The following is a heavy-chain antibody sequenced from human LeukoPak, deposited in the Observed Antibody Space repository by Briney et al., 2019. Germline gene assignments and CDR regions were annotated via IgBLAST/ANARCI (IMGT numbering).Heavy chain of an antibody. D-gene: IGHD1-1*01. V-gene: IGHV4-38-2*02. J-gene: IGHJ6*03. CDR1: GYSISSAYY. CDR3: AKVTTGGSYYMDV. Sequence: PETLSLTCSVSGYSISSAYYWGWMRQPPGKGLEWIGSIYHSGSTHYNPSLKSRVTISIDTSKNQFSLKLSSVTAADTAVYYCAKVTTGGSYYMDVWGKGTTVSVSS. CDR2: IYHSGST.